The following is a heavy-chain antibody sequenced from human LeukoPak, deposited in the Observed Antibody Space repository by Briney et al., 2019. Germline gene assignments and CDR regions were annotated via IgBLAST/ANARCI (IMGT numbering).Heavy chain of an antibody. CDR2: ISGYNGKT. J-gene: IGHJ4*02. D-gene: IGHD3-16*01. Sequence: GASVKVSCKTSGYIFNNYGITWVRQAPGQGLEWMGWISGYNGKTNYAQKLQGRVTMTTDTSTNTAYMELRSLRSDATAVFYCARGRGIDARYYFDSWGQGTLVTVPS. CDR1: GYIFNNYG. V-gene: IGHV1-18*01. CDR3: ARGRGIDARYYFDS.